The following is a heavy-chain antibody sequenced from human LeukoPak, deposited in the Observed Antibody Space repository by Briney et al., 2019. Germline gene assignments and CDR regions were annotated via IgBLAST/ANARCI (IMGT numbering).Heavy chain of an antibody. CDR3: ARYEAVAGVFDY. CDR2: IYYSGST. Sequence: SETLSLTCTVSGGSISSYHWSWIRQPPGKGLECIGYIYYSGSTHYNPSLKSRVTISVDTSKNQFSLKLSSVTAADTAVYYCARYEAVAGVFDYWGQGTLVTVSS. J-gene: IGHJ4*02. V-gene: IGHV4-59*08. D-gene: IGHD6-19*01. CDR1: GGSISSYH.